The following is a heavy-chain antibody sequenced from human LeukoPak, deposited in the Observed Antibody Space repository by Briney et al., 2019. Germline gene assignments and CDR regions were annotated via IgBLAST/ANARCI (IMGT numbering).Heavy chain of an antibody. Sequence: GGSLRLSCAASGFTVSSNYMRWVRQAPGKGLEWVSVIYSGGSTYYADSVKGRFTISRDNSKNTLYLQMNSLRAEDTAVYYCARAGDTGPVAGTAPFDYWGQGTLVTVSS. CDR3: ARAGDTGPVAGTAPFDY. D-gene: IGHD6-19*01. V-gene: IGHV3-53*01. CDR1: GFTVSSNY. CDR2: IYSGGST. J-gene: IGHJ4*02.